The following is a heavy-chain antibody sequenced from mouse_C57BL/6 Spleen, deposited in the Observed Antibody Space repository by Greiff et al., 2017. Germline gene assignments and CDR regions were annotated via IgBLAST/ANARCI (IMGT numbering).Heavy chain of an antibody. J-gene: IGHJ3*01. D-gene: IGHD2-4*01. CDR1: GYTFTSYW. V-gene: IGHV1-59*01. CDR2: IDPSDSYT. CDR3: AREGYDYETY. Sequence: QVQLKQPGAELVRPGTSVKLSCKASGYTFTSYWMHWVKQRPGQGLEWIGVIDPSDSYTNYNQKFKGKATLTVDTSSSTAYMQLSSLTSEDSAVYYCAREGYDYETYWGQGTLVTVSA.